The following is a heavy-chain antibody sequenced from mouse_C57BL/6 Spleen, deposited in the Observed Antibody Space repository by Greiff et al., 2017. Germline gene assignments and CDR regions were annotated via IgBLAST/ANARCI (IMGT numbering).Heavy chain of an antibody. D-gene: IGHD1-1*01. V-gene: IGHV14-2*01. CDR3: ACSSSFAY. Sequence: VQLKESGAELVKPGASVKLSCTASGFNIKDYYMHWVKQRTEQGLEWIGRIDPEDGETKSASKFQGKATITADTSSNTAYLQLSSLTSEDTAVYCCACSSSFAYWGQGTLVTVSA. J-gene: IGHJ3*01. CDR2: IDPEDGET. CDR1: GFNIKDYY.